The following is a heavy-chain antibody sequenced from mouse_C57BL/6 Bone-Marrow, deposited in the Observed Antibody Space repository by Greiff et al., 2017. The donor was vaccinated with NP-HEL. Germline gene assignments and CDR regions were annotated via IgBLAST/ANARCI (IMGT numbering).Heavy chain of an antibody. CDR1: GFNIKNTY. CDR2: LDPANGNT. J-gene: IGHJ1*03. CDR3: ARGYGSRGWYFDV. Sequence: VQLKQSVAELVRPGASVKLSCTASGFNIKNTYMHWVKQRPEQGLEWIGRLDPANGNTKYAPKFQGKATITADTSSNTAYLQLSSLTSEDTAIYYCARGYGSRGWYFDVWGTGTTVTVSS. D-gene: IGHD1-1*01. V-gene: IGHV14-3*01.